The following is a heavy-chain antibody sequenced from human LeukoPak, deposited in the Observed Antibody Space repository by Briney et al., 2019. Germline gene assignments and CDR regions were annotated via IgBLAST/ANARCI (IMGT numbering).Heavy chain of an antibody. Sequence: PGGSLRLSCAASGFTFSIYGMHWVRQAPGKGLEWVAVISYDGSQYFYGDVVKGRFTISIDNSNNTLFLQMNSLRVEDTAMYYCAKDLGGYNSSWYSDYYFYGMDIWGQGTTVTVSS. J-gene: IGHJ6*02. CDR2: ISYDGSQY. V-gene: IGHV3-30*18. CDR1: GFTFSIYG. CDR3: AKDLGGYNSSWYSDYYFYGMDI. D-gene: IGHD6-13*01.